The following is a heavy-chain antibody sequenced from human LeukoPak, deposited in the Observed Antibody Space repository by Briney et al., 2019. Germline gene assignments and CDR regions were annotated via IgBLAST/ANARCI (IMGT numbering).Heavy chain of an antibody. CDR1: GFTFSSYA. D-gene: IGHD1-1*01. Sequence: PGGSLRLSCAASGFTFSSYAMSWVRQAPGKGLEWVSAISGSGGSTYYADSVKGRFTISRDNSKNTLYLQMNSLRAEDTAVCYCAKDSLETPYYFDYWGQGTLVTVSS. J-gene: IGHJ4*02. CDR3: AKDSLETPYYFDY. V-gene: IGHV3-23*01. CDR2: ISGSGGST.